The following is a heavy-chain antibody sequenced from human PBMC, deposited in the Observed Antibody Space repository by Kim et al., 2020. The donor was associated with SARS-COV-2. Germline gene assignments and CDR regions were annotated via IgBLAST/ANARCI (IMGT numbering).Heavy chain of an antibody. V-gene: IGHV3-23*01. CDR2: T. J-gene: IGHJ4*02. D-gene: IGHD2-15*01. CDR3: AKDARLLGSY. Sequence: TYFGDSVKGRCTISRDNSENTLYLQMSSLGADGTAVYYCAKDARLLGSYWGQGTLVTVSS.